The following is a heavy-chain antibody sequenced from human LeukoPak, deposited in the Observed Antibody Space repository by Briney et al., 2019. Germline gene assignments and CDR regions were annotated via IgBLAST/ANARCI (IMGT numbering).Heavy chain of an antibody. CDR2: IYQSGST. D-gene: IGHD3-16*01. Sequence: SETLSLTCSVSGYSISSGYYWGWIRQPPGKGLEWIGSIYQSGSTYYNPSLKSRVTISVDTSKNQFSLKLSSVTAADTAVYYCARVGFGDSNYYYYYMDVWGKGTTVTVSS. CDR3: ARVGFGDSNYYYYYMDV. CDR1: GYSISSGYY. J-gene: IGHJ6*03. V-gene: IGHV4-38-2*02.